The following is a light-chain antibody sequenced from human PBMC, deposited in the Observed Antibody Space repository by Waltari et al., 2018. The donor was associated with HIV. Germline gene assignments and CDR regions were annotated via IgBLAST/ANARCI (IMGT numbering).Light chain of an antibody. J-gene: IGLJ2*01. CDR1: PGAVTSGHY. CDR2: DTP. Sequence: QAVVTQEPSLTVSPGGTVTLTCGSSPGAVTSGHYPYWFQQKPGQAPRTLIYDTPNKHSWTPARFSGSLLGGKAALTLSGAQPEDEADYYCLLSYSGARLVVFGGGTKLTVL. CDR3: LLSYSGARLVV. V-gene: IGLV7-46*01.